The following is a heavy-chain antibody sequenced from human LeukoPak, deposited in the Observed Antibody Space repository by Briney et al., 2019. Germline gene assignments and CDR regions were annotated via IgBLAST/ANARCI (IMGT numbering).Heavy chain of an antibody. V-gene: IGHV5-51*01. CDR3: VRHEMVGSPFDY. CDR1: GYSFTSYW. J-gene: IGHJ4*02. Sequence: KPGESLKITCKGSGYSFTSYWIGWVRQMPGKGLEWVGIIYPGDSDTKYSPSFQGQVTISADKSISTAYLQWSSLKASDTAMYYCVRHEMVGSPFDYWGQGTLVTVSS. D-gene: IGHD2-8*01. CDR2: IYPGDSDT.